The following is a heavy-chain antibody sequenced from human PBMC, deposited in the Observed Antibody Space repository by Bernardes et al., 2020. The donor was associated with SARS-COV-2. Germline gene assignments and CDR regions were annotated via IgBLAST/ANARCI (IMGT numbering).Heavy chain of an antibody. J-gene: IGHJ4*02. CDR2: IYTGGST. Sequence: RSLRRSCAASGFTFSSNYMSLVRQAPGKGLEWVSVIYTGGSTHYADSVKGRFTISRDNSKNTLYLQMNSLRAEDTAVYYCARARSVWDPFDYWGQGIPVTVSS. D-gene: IGHD1-26*01. CDR1: GFTFSSNY. V-gene: IGHV3-53*01. CDR3: ARARSVWDPFDY.